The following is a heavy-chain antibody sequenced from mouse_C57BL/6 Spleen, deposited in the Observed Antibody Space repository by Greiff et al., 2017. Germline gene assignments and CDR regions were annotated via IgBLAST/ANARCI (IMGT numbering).Heavy chain of an antibody. CDR1: GFNIKNTY. D-gene: IGHD1-1*01. V-gene: IGHV14-3*01. CDR2: IDPANGNT. J-gene: IGHJ4*01. CDR3: ARGGYGSSYGIYYAMDY. Sequence: VQLQQSVAELVRPGASVKLSCTASGFNIKNTYMHWVKQRPEQGLEWIGRIDPANGNTKYAPKFQGKATITADTSSNTAYLQLSSLTSEDTAIYYCARGGYGSSYGIYYAMDYWGQGTSVTVSS.